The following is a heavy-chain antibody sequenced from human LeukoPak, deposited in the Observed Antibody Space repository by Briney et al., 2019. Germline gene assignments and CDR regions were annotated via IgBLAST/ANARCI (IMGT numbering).Heavy chain of an antibody. D-gene: IGHD3-22*01. CDR2: IYYSGST. CDR1: SGSVSNSHYY. CDR3: ARDSVVMNAFDI. V-gene: IGHV4-39*07. Sequence: SETLSLTCTVSSGSVSNSHYYWAWVRQPPGKGLEWIGSIYYSGSTYYNPSLKSRVTISVDTSKNQFSLKLSSVTAADTAVYYCARDSVVMNAFDIWGQGTMVTVSS. J-gene: IGHJ3*02.